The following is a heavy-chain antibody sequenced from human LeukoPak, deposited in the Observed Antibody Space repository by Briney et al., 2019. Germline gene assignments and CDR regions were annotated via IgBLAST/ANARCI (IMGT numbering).Heavy chain of an antibody. D-gene: IGHD3-22*01. CDR3: ASLDSSGYYYGY. V-gene: IGHV1-18*01. CDR1: GGTFTSYG. Sequence: ASVKVSCKASGGTFTSYGISWVRQAPGQGLEWMGWISAYNGNTNYAQKLQGRVTMTTDTSTSTAYMELRSLRSDDTAVYYCASLDSSGYYYGYWGQGTLVTVSS. CDR2: ISAYNGNT. J-gene: IGHJ4*02.